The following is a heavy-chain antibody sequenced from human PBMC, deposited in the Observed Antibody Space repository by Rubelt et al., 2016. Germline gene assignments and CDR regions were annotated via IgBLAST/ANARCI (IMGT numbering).Heavy chain of an antibody. CDR1: GYTFTTYV. D-gene: IGHD6-13*01. Sequence: QVRLVQSGAEVKKPGASVNVSCKASGYTFTTYVMHWVRQAPGQRPEWMGWINTGNGNGKYSKKFQGRGTITRETPARTVYMELSSLKSEDTAVYYCGLIVAAGTFIRHWGQGTLVTVSS. CDR3: GLIVAAGTFIRH. J-gene: IGHJ4*02. CDR2: INTGNGNG. V-gene: IGHV1-3*04.